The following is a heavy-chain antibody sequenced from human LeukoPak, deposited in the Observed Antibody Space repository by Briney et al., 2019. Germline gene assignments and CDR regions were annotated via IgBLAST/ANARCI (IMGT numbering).Heavy chain of an antibody. CDR1: GVTFTSYA. V-gene: IGHV3-23*01. CDR3: AIVISGSLTFDH. Sequence: PGGSLRLSCAASGVTFTSYAMSWVRQAPGKGLEWVSAISDGGGSTYYADSVKGRFTISRDNSKNTLYMQMNSLRAEDTAVYYCAIVISGSLTFDHCGQGTLVTVSS. D-gene: IGHD3-10*01. CDR2: ISDGGGST. J-gene: IGHJ4*02.